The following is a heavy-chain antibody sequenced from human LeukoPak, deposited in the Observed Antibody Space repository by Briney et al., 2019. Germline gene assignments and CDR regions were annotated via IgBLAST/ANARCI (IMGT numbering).Heavy chain of an antibody. D-gene: IGHD4-17*01. CDR1: GYTFTGYY. CDR3: ARDDVTTGGAIDY. J-gene: IGHJ4*02. Sequence: ASVKVSCKASGYTFTGYYMHWVRQAPGQGLEWMGWINPNSGGTNYAQKFQGRVTMTRDTSISTAYMELSRLRSDDTAGYYCARDDVTTGGAIDYWGQGTLVTVSS. CDR2: INPNSGGT. V-gene: IGHV1-2*02.